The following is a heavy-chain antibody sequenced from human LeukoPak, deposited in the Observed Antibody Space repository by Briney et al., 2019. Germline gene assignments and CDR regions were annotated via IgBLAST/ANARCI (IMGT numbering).Heavy chain of an antibody. Sequence: PSETLSLTCTVSGGSISSYYWSWIRQPPGKGLEWIGSIYYSGSTYYNPSLKSRVTISVDTSKNQFSLKLSSVTAADTAVYYCARVVIPWRYYGSGSYSSYYYYMDVWGKGTTVTVSS. CDR2: IYYSGST. V-gene: IGHV4-39*07. CDR3: ARVVIPWRYYGSGSYSSYYYYMDV. CDR1: GGSISSYY. D-gene: IGHD3-10*01. J-gene: IGHJ6*03.